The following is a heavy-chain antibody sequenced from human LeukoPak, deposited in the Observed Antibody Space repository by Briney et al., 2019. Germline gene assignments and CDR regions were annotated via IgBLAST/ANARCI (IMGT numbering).Heavy chain of an antibody. D-gene: IGHD2-15*01. Sequence: GGSLRLSCAASGFTFSSYAMSWVRQAPGKGLEWVSAISGSGGSTYYADSVKGRFTISRDNSKNTLYLQMNSLRAEDTAVYYCAKDLHRNIVVVVAATPFDCWGQGTLVTVSS. CDR1: GFTFSSYA. J-gene: IGHJ4*02. CDR2: ISGSGGST. CDR3: AKDLHRNIVVVVAATPFDC. V-gene: IGHV3-23*01.